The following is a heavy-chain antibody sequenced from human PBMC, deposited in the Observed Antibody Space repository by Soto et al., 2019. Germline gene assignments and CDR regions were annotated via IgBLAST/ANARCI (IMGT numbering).Heavy chain of an antibody. D-gene: IGHD6-13*01. V-gene: IGHV3-33*01. CDR3: ARRQIPPPTRGAANARGGMDV. Sequence: QVQLVESGGGVVQPGRSLRLSCAASGFTFNNYGMHWVRQAPGKGLEWLAVIWNDGSNSSYANSVKGRFTISRDNSKTTLYLQMSSLSAEDTAVYYCARRQIPPPTRGAANARGGMDVWGQGTTVTVSS. CDR2: IWNDGSNS. J-gene: IGHJ6*02. CDR1: GFTFNNYG.